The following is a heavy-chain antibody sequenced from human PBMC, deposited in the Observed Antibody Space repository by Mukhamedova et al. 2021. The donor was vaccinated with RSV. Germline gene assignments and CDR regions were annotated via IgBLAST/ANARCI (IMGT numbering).Heavy chain of an antibody. J-gene: IGHJ4*02. CDR1: STWG. V-gene: IGHV3-33*01. D-gene: IGHD1-14*01. CDR3: ARDNNRLGGSSTPLDS. CDR2: IWYNGSKK. Sequence: STWGMHWVRQAPGKGLEWVAVIWYNGSKKNYADSVKGRFTISRDNSKSTLYLQMSSLRADDTAVYYCARDNNRLGGSSTPLDSWGQGT.